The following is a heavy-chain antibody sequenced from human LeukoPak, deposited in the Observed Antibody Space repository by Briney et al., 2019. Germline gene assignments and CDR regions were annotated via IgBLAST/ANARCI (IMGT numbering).Heavy chain of an antibody. Sequence: PSETLSLTCTVSGASITTYTHWGWIRQSPGKGLEWIASIHHTGNTYYNPSLESRVTISIDTSKNQFSLEVRSVTAADTAFYFCVNSKSTSEAVSWGPGTLVTASS. CDR2: IHHTGNT. V-gene: IGHV4-38-2*02. D-gene: IGHD4-11*01. J-gene: IGHJ5*02. CDR1: GASITTYTH. CDR3: VNSKSTSEAVS.